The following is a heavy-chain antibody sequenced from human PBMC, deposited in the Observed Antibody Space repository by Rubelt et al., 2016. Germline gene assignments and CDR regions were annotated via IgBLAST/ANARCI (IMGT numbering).Heavy chain of an antibody. Sequence: QVQLVQSGAEVKKPGASVKVSCKASGYTFTGYYMHWVRQAPGQGLEWMGWINPNSGGTNYAQKFKGRVTMTGDTSVSTAYMELSRLTSDDTAVYYCARGNSGYDYGLDYWGQGTLVTVSS. CDR2: INPNSGGT. CDR1: GYTFTGYY. CDR3: ARGNSGYDYGLDY. J-gene: IGHJ4*02. V-gene: IGHV1-2*02. D-gene: IGHD5-12*01.